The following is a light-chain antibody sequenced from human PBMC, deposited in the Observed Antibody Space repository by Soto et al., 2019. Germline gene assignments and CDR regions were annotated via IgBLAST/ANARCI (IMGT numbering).Light chain of an antibody. V-gene: IGKV4-1*01. Sequence: DIVMTQSPDSLAVSLGERATINCKSSQSVLYSSNNKNYLAWYQQKPGQPPKLLIYRASTRESGVPDRFSGSGSGTDFTLTISSLQAEDVAVYYCQQYYSTPFFGGGTKVEIK. CDR2: RAS. CDR3: QQYYSTPF. J-gene: IGKJ4*01. CDR1: QSVLYSSNNKNY.